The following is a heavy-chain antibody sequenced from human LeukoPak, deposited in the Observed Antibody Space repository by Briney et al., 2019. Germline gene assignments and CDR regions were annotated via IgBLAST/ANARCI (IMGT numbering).Heavy chain of an antibody. V-gene: IGHV4-4*02. D-gene: IGHD6-19*01. CDR3: ARTLQQQWLIAGGFDP. J-gene: IGHJ5*02. CDR1: GGSISSSNW. CDR2: IYHSGST. Sequence: SGTLSLTCAVSGGSISSSNWWRWVRQPPGKGPECIGEIYHSGSTNYNPSLKSRVTISVDKSKNQFSLKLSSVTAADTAVYYCARTLQQQWLIAGGFDPWGQGTLVTVSS.